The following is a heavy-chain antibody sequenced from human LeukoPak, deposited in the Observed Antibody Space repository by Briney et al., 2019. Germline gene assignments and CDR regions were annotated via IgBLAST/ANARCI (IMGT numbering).Heavy chain of an antibody. D-gene: IGHD2-21*02. CDR2: IYYSGST. J-gene: IGHJ5*02. V-gene: IGHV4-59*01. CDR3: ARVRDLTNWFDP. Sequence: SETLSLTCTVSGGSISSYYWSWIQQPPGKGLEWIGYIYYSGSTNYNPSLKSRVTISVDTSKNQFSLKLSSVTAADTAVYYCARVRDLTNWFDPWGQGTLVTVSS. CDR1: GGSISSYY.